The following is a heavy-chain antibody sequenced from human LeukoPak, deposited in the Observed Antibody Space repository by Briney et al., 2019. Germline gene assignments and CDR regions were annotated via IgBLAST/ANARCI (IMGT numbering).Heavy chain of an antibody. V-gene: IGHV3-30*02. Sequence: GGSLRLSCAASGFTFSSYGMHWVRQAPGKGLEWVAFIRYDGSNKYYADSVKGRFTISRDNSKNTLYLQMNSLRAEDTAVYYCAKDLPRITMVRGGPTDAFDIWGQGTMVTVPS. CDR3: AKDLPRITMVRGGPTDAFDI. CDR2: IRYDGSNK. CDR1: GFTFSSYG. J-gene: IGHJ3*02. D-gene: IGHD3-10*01.